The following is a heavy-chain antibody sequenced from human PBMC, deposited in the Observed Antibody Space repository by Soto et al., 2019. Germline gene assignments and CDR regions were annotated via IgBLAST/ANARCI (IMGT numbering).Heavy chain of an antibody. Sequence: SVKVSCKASVGTFSSYAISWVRQAPGQGLEWMGGIIPIFGTANYAQKFQGRVTITADESTSTAYMELSSLRSEDTAVYYCARAQTYYYDSSGYYPDAFDYWGQGTLVTVSS. CDR3: ARAQTYYYDSSGYYPDAFDY. CDR2: IIPIFGTA. D-gene: IGHD3-22*01. V-gene: IGHV1-69*13. CDR1: VGTFSSYA. J-gene: IGHJ4*02.